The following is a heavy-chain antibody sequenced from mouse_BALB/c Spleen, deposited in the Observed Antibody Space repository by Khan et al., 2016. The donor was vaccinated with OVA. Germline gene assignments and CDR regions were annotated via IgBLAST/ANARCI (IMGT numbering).Heavy chain of an antibody. CDR3: ARDYWDVFAY. V-gene: IGHV14-3*02. J-gene: IGHJ3*01. CDR2: IDPANGNT. CDR1: GFNIKDTY. D-gene: IGHD4-1*01. Sequence: MQLEESGAELVKPRASVKLSCTASGFNIKDTYMHWVKQRPEQGLEWIGRIDPANGNTKYDPKFQGKATITADTSSNTAYLQLSSLTSEDTAVYYCARDYWDVFAYWGQGTLVTVSA.